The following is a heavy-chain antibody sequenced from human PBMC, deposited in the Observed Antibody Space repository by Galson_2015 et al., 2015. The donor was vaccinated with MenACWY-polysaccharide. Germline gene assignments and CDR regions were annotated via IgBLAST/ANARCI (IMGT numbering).Heavy chain of an antibody. J-gene: IGHJ4*02. V-gene: IGHV1-8*01. D-gene: IGHD2-15*01. CDR1: GYTFTSRD. CDR2: TTASSGNA. Sequence: SVKVCCKASGYTFTSRDINWVRQAAGQGLEWMGWTTASSGNAVYAQKFQDRVTLTREPSTSTVYMELSSLRSEDTGVYYCATGSGVVGDSWGQGTLVTVSS. CDR3: ATGSGVVGDS.